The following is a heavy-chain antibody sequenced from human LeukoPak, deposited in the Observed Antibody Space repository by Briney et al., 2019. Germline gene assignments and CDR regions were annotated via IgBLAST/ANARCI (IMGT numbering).Heavy chain of an antibody. CDR3: ARGEIVVVAAYYYYGMDV. Sequence: ASVKVSCKASGYTFTSYGISWVRQAPGQGLEWMGWISAYNGNTNYAQKLQGRVTMTTDTSTSTAYMELRSLRSDDTAVYYCARGEIVVVAAYYYYGMDVWGQGTTVTVSS. D-gene: IGHD2-15*01. V-gene: IGHV1-18*01. CDR1: GYTFTSYG. J-gene: IGHJ6*02. CDR2: ISAYNGNT.